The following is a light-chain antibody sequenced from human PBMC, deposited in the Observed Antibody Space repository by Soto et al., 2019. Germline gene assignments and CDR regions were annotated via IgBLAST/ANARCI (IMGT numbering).Light chain of an antibody. Sequence: EIVLTQCPGTLSLSPGERATLSCRASQSVSIYLAWYQQKPGQAPRLLIHDASNRATGIPAKLSVSGSGTDFTLTSSSLEPEDSAVYYGQQRSNSPPWITFGQGTRLEIK. CDR2: DAS. CDR1: QSVSIY. V-gene: IGKV3-11*01. J-gene: IGKJ5*01. CDR3: QQRSNSPPWIT.